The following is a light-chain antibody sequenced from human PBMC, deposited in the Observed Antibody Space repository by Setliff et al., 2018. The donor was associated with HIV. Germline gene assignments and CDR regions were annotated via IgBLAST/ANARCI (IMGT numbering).Light chain of an antibody. CDR1: SSDVGGYNY. CDR3: SSYTSSSTVV. Sequence: QSALTQPASVSGSPGQSITISCTGTSSDVGGYNYVSWYQQHPGKAPKLMIYDVSKRPSGVSLRFSASKSGTTASLTISGLQAEDEADYYCSSYTSSSTVVFGNGTKVTVL. V-gene: IGLV2-14*01. CDR2: DVS. J-gene: IGLJ1*01.